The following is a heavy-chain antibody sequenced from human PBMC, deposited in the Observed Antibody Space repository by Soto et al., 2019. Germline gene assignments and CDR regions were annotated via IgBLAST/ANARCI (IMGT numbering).Heavy chain of an antibody. J-gene: IGHJ4*02. Sequence: PGGSLRLSCVVSGVSFSDYSMNWVRQAPGKGLEWVALISGSSSYIYYADSVKGRFTISRDNAKNSLFLQMDSLRVDDTAVYYCARSGEILQTFDSWGQGTLVTVSS. CDR2: ISGSSSYI. CDR3: ARSGEILQTFDS. D-gene: IGHD1-26*01. V-gene: IGHV3-21*01. CDR1: GVSFSDYS.